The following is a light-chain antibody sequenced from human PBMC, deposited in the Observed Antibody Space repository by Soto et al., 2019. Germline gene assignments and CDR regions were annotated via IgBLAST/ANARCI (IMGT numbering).Light chain of an antibody. J-gene: IGKJ1*01. V-gene: IGKV3-20*01. CDR3: QEYGSSPPSWT. CDR2: GAS. Sequence: ETVLTQSPGTLSLSPGERATLSCRASQSVSSSYLAWYQQKPGQAPRLLIYGASSRATGIPDRFSGSGSGTDFALTISRLAPEDIAVYYCQEYGSSPPSWTVGQGTKVEIK. CDR1: QSVSSSY.